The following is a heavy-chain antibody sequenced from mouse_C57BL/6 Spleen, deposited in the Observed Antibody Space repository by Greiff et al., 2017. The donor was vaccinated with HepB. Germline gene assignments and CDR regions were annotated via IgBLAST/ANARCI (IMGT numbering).Heavy chain of an antibody. CDR3: ARDGDDYAMDY. CDR1: GYSITSGYY. CDR2: ISYDGSN. Sequence: EVQLKESGPGLVKPSQSLSLTCSVTGYSITSGYYWNWIRQFPGNKLEWMGYISYDGSNNYNPSLKNRISITRDTSKNQFFLKLNSVTTEDTATYYCARDGDDYAMDYWGQGTSVTVSS. V-gene: IGHV3-6*01. J-gene: IGHJ4*01.